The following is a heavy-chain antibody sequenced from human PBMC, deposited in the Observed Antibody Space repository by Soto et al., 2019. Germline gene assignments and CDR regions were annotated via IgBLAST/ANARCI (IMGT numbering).Heavy chain of an antibody. Sequence: EVQLLESGGGLVQPGGSLRLSCAASGFTFSHYAMSWVRQAPGRGLEWVSTISGGDGSTYYADSVKGRFTISRDNSKNTLYLQMNSLRAEDTAVYYCAKKFHYGSGTCLYYFDYWGQGTLVTVSS. D-gene: IGHD3-10*01. V-gene: IGHV3-23*01. CDR2: ISGGDGST. CDR3: AKKFHYGSGTCLYYFDY. J-gene: IGHJ4*02. CDR1: GFTFSHYA.